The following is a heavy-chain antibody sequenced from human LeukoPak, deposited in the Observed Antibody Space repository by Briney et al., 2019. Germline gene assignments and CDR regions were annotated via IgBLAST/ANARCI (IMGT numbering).Heavy chain of an antibody. J-gene: IGHJ4*02. Sequence: SETLSLTCTVSGGSISTSSCYWGWIRQPPGKGLEWIGSIYYSGGTYYNPSLKSRVTISVDTSKNQFSLKLSSVTAADTAVYYCARQGYCSGGSCYLGPTSFDYWGQGTLVTVSS. CDR2: IYYSGGT. CDR1: GGSISTSSCY. CDR3: ARQGYCSGGSCYLGPTSFDY. D-gene: IGHD2-15*01. V-gene: IGHV4-39*01.